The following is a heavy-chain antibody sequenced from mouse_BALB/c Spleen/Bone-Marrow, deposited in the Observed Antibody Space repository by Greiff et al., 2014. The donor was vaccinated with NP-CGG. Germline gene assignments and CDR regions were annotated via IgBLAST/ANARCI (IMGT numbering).Heavy chain of an antibody. CDR3: ASSGNYEGGAMDY. V-gene: IGHV14-3*02. J-gene: IGHJ4*01. Sequence: EVQLQQSGAELVKPGASVKLSCTASGFNIKDTYMHWVKQRPEQGLEWIGRIDPANGNTKYVSTFQGKATITADTSSNTAYLQLSSLTSEDTAVYYCASSGNYEGGAMDYWGQGISVTVSS. CDR1: GFNIKDTY. CDR2: IDPANGNT. D-gene: IGHD2-1*01.